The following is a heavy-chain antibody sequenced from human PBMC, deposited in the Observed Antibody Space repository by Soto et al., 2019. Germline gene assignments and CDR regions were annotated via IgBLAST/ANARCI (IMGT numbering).Heavy chain of an antibody. V-gene: IGHV3-33*01. Sequence: QVQLVESGGGVVQPGRSLRLSCAASGFTFSSYGMHWVRQAPGKGLEWVAVIWYDGSNKYYADSVKGRFTISRDNSKNTLCLQMNSLRAEDTAVYYCARRGPDSSSWYYFDYWGQGTLVTVSS. CDR2: IWYDGSNK. CDR3: ARRGPDSSSWYYFDY. CDR1: GFTFSSYG. J-gene: IGHJ4*02. D-gene: IGHD6-13*01.